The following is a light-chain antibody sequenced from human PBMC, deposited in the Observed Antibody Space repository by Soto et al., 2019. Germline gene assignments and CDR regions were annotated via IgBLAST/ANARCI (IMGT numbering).Light chain of an antibody. CDR2: LGS. CDR3: MQALQTPPT. J-gene: IGKJ1*01. Sequence: ITHPPLSLRVTPGEPASISCRSSQSLLHSNGYNYLDWYLQKPGQSPQLLIYLGSSRASGVPDRFSGGGSGTDFTLKISRVEAEDVGIYYCMQALQTPPTFGQGTKVDIK. V-gene: IGKV2-28*01. CDR1: QSLLHSNGYNY.